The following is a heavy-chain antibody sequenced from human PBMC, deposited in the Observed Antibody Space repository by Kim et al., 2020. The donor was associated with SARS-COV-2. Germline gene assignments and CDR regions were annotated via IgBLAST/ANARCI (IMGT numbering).Heavy chain of an antibody. CDR3: ARLPSYSSPELYFDY. V-gene: IGHV5-51*01. CDR2: IYPGDSDT. Sequence: GESLKISCKGSGYSFTSYWIGWVRQMPGKGLEWMGIIYPGDSDTRYSPSFQGQVTISADKSISTAYLQWSSLKASDTAMYYCARLPSYSSPELYFDYWGQGTLVTVSS. D-gene: IGHD6-13*01. CDR1: GYSFTSYW. J-gene: IGHJ4*02.